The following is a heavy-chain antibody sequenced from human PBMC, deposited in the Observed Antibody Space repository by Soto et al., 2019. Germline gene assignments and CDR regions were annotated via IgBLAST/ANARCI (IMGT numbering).Heavy chain of an antibody. V-gene: IGHV3-23*01. CDR3: AKSGPGYSSSWYAYYYYGMEV. Sequence: GGSLRLSCAASGFTFSSYAMSWVRQAPGKGLEWVSAISGSGGSTYYADSVKGRFTISRDNSKNTLYLQMNSLRAEDTAVYYCAKSGPGYSSSWYAYYYYGMEVWGQGTMVTVSS. J-gene: IGHJ6*02. D-gene: IGHD6-13*01. CDR1: GFTFSSYA. CDR2: ISGSGGST.